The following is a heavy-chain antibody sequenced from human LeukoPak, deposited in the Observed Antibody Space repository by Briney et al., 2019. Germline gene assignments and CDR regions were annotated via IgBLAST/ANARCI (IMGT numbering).Heavy chain of an antibody. V-gene: IGHV3-7*01. Sequence: GGSLRLSCAASGFTFSSYWMSWVRQAPGKGLERVANINQDGSEKYYVDSVKGRFTISRDSAKNSLYLQMNSLRAEDTAVYYCARDPYSGSYGNYYYYFMDVWGKGTTVTISS. J-gene: IGHJ6*03. CDR3: ARDPYSGSYGNYYYYFMDV. D-gene: IGHD1-26*01. CDR2: INQDGSEK. CDR1: GFTFSSYW.